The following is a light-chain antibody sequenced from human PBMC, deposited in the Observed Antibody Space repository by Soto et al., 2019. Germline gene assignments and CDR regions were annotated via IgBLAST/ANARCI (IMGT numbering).Light chain of an antibody. Sequence: DIQVIQSPSALSAAVGDRVTITCRASLRISKYLNWYQQKPGKAPKLLIYGASTLQSGVPRRFSGSGSGTDFTLTISGLQPEDSATYYCQHSHSTPLTFGGGTKLEI. V-gene: IGKV1-39*01. CDR3: QHSHSTPLT. CDR1: LRISKY. CDR2: GAS. J-gene: IGKJ4*01.